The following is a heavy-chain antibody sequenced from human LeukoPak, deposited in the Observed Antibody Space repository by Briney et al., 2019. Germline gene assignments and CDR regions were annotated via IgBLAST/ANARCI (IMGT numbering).Heavy chain of an antibody. CDR1: GYTFTGYY. Sequence: APVKVSCKASGYTFTGYYMHWVRQAPGQGLEWMGWINPNSGGTNYAQKFQGRVTMTRDTSISTAYMELSRLRSDDTAVYYCARDPGRAATYYFDYWGQGTLVTVSS. CDR3: ARDPGRAATYYFDY. V-gene: IGHV1-2*02. J-gene: IGHJ4*02. D-gene: IGHD2-15*01. CDR2: INPNSGGT.